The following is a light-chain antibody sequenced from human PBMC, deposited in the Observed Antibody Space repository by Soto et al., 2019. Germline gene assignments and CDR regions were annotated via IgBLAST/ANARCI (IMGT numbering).Light chain of an antibody. Sequence: QPVLTQPASVSGSPGQSITISCTGTSSDIGTYNLVSWYQQHPGKAPKFMIYEDNKRPSGVSNRFSGSKSGNTASLTISGLQAEDEADYYCCSYAGSTTLVFGGGTKLTVL. J-gene: IGLJ2*01. V-gene: IGLV2-23*01. CDR1: SSDIGTYNL. CDR2: EDN. CDR3: CSYAGSTTLV.